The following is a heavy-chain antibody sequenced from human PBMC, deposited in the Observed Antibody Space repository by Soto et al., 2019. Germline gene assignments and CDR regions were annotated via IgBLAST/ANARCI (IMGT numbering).Heavy chain of an antibody. CDR2: ISYDGSNK. J-gene: IGHJ4*02. CDR3: ARDSGYAYGQLDY. CDR1: GFIFSTYA. Sequence: PEGSLRLSCAASGFIFSTYAMHWVRQAPGKGLEWVALISYDGSNKYYADSVRGRFTISRDTSENTLYLQMNSLRGDDTAVYYCARDSGYAYGQLDYRGRGTMCTVSS. D-gene: IGHD5-18*01. V-gene: IGHV3-30-3*01.